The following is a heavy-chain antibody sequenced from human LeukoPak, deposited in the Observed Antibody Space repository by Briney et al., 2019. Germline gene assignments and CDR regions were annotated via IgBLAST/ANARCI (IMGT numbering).Heavy chain of an antibody. D-gene: IGHD2-2*02. V-gene: IGHV4-34*01. Sequence: SETLSLTCAVSGGSFSGYYWSWIRQPPAKGLEWIGEINHSGSTTYNPSLKSRVTIAVATSKNQFPLKLSSVPAADTAVYYCARGRAFHIVVVPAGIVGEYRFHPWGQGTLVTVSS. J-gene: IGHJ5*02. CDR3: ARGRAFHIVVVPAGIVGEYRFHP. CDR2: INHSGST. CDR1: GGSFSGYY.